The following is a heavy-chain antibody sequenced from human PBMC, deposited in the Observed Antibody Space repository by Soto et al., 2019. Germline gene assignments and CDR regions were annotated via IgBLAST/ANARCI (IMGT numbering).Heavy chain of an antibody. V-gene: IGHV3-23*01. Sequence: EVQLLESGGGLVQPGGSLRFSCAASGFTFSSYAMNWVRQAPGKGLEWVSVISGSSDSTYYADSAKGRFTISRDNSKNTLYLQMNSLRAEDTAIYYCARRGSGCYYDYWGQGTLVTVSS. CDR2: ISGSSDST. J-gene: IGHJ4*02. D-gene: IGHD6-19*01. CDR3: ARRGSGCYYDY. CDR1: GFTFSSYA.